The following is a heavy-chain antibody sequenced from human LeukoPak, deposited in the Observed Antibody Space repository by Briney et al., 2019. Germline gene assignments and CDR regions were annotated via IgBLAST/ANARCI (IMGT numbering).Heavy chain of an antibody. J-gene: IGHJ4*02. D-gene: IGHD5-12*01. V-gene: IGHV1-8*02. Sequence: ASVKVSRKASGYTFTSYDIYWVRQATGQGLEWMGWMNPNSGNTVYAQKFQGRVTMTRDTSISTAYMELSRLRSDDTAFYYCARGGYSGYNYDAGGDYWGQGPLVTVSS. CDR3: ARGGYSGYNYDAGGDY. CDR2: MNPNSGNT. CDR1: GYTFTSYD.